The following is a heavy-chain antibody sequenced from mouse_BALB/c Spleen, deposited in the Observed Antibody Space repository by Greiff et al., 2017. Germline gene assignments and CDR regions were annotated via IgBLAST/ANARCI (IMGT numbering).Heavy chain of an antibody. V-gene: IGHV5-17*02. CDR1: GFTFSSFG. Sequence: EVKLQESGGGLVQPGGSRKLSCAASGFTFSSFGMHWVRQAPEKGLEWVAYISSGSSTIYYADTVKGRFTISRDNPKNTLFLQMTSLRSEDTAMYYCARDGNKNYFDYWGQGTTLTVSS. D-gene: IGHD2-1*01. CDR2: ISSGSSTI. J-gene: IGHJ2*01. CDR3: ARDGNKNYFDY.